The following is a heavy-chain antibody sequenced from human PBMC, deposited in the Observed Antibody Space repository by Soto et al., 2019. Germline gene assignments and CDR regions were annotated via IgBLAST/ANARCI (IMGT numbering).Heavy chain of an antibody. J-gene: IGHJ6*03. CDR3: AKDPSYGDYYYYYYMDV. CDR2: ISGSGGST. V-gene: IGHV3-23*01. CDR1: GFTFSSYA. Sequence: EAQLLESGGGLVQPGGSLRLSCAASGFTFSSYAMSWVRQAPGKGLEWVSAISGSGGSTYYADSVKGRFTISRDNSKNTLYLQMNSLRAEDTAVYYCAKDPSYGDYYYYYYMDVWGKGTTVTVSS. D-gene: IGHD4-17*01.